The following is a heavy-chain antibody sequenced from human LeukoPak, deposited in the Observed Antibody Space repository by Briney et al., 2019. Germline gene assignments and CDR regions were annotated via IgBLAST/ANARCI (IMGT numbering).Heavy chain of an antibody. CDR2: ISAYNGNT. Sequence: ASVTVSCTASGYTFTSYGISWVRQAPGQGLEWMGWISAYNGNTNYAQKLQGRVTMTTDTSTSTAYMELRSLRSDDTAVYYCASGGGWDSGWAKGYYYGMDVWGQGTTVTVSS. CDR3: ASGGGWDSGWAKGYYYGMDV. V-gene: IGHV1-18*01. D-gene: IGHD6-19*01. J-gene: IGHJ6*02. CDR1: GYTFTSYG.